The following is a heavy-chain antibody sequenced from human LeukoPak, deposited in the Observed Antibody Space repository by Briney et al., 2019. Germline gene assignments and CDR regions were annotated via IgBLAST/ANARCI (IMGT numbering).Heavy chain of an antibody. D-gene: IGHD1-26*01. V-gene: IGHV3-74*01. CDR1: GFSFSVYW. J-gene: IGHJ4*02. CDR2: IKTDGSIT. Sequence: GGSLRLSCAASGFSFSVYWMHWVRQAPGKGPVWVSRIKTDGSITDYADFVKGRFTISRDNAKNTLYLQLNSLRVEDTAVYYCATDLSAIHGGVGYWGQGTLVTVSS. CDR3: ATDLSAIHGGVGY.